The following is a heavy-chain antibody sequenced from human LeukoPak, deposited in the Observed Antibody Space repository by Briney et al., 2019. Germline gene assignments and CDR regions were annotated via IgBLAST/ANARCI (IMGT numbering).Heavy chain of an antibody. J-gene: IGHJ4*02. CDR2: IKQDESER. CDR1: GFTFSNYW. Sequence: GSLRLSCAASGFTFSNYWMSWVRQAPGKGLEWVANIKQDESERYYVDSVKGRFTISRDNAKNSLYLQMNSLRAEHTAVYHCATVHPGGDDYGGTSEELDYWGQGTLVTVSS. CDR3: ATVHPGGDDYGGTSEELDY. V-gene: IGHV3-7*01. D-gene: IGHD4-23*01.